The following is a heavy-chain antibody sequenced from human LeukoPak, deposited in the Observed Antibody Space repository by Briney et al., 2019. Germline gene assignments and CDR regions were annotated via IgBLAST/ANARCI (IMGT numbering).Heavy chain of an antibody. CDR2: ISSSGSTI. J-gene: IGHJ4*02. Sequence: KTGGSLRLSCAASGFTFSDYYMSWIRQAPGKGLEWVSYISSSGSTIYYADSVKGRFTISRDNAKNSLYLQMNSLRAEDTAVYYCAKTSSLGEYFDYWGQGTLVTVSS. D-gene: IGHD3-16*01. CDR1: GFTFSDYY. CDR3: AKTSSLGEYFDY. V-gene: IGHV3-11*01.